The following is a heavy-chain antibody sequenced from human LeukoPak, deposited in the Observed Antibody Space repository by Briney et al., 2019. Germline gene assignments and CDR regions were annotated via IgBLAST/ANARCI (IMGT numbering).Heavy chain of an antibody. Sequence: GGSLRLSCAASGFTFDDYAMHWVRQAPGKGLEWVSLISGDGGSTYYADSVKGRFTISRDNSKTSLYLQMNSLTTEDTALYYCAKDRGGYSYAADYWGQGTLVTVSS. V-gene: IGHV3-43*02. J-gene: IGHJ4*02. CDR1: GFTFDDYA. CDR3: AKDRGGYSYAADY. D-gene: IGHD5-18*01. CDR2: ISGDGGST.